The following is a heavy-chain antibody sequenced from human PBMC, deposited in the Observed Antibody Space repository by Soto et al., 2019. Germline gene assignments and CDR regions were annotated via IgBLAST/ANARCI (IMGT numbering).Heavy chain of an antibody. V-gene: IGHV4-34*01. D-gene: IGHD3-22*01. J-gene: IGHJ5*02. CDR2: INHSGST. CDR1: GGSFSGYY. Sequence: SETLSLTCAVYGGSFSGYYWSWIRQPPGKGLEWIGEINHSGSTNYNPSLKSRVTISVDRSKNQFSLKLSSVTAADTAVYYCARAPISIGWFDPWGQGTLVT. CDR3: ARAPISIGWFDP.